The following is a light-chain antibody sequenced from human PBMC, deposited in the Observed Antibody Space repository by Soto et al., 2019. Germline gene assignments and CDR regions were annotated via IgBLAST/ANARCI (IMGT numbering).Light chain of an antibody. V-gene: IGKV3-15*01. CDR1: QSVSSN. J-gene: IGKJ1*01. Sequence: EIVMTQSPATLSVSPGERATLSCRASQSVSSNLAWYQQKPGQAPMLLIYGASTRATGIPARFSGGGSGTVFTLTISSLQSEDFAVYYWQQYNNWWTFGHGTKVEIK. CDR3: QQYNNWWT. CDR2: GAS.